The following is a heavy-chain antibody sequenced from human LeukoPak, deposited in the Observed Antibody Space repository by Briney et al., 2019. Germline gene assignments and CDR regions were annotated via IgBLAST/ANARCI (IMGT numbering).Heavy chain of an antibody. D-gene: IGHD2-2*01. J-gene: IGHJ6*03. CDR3: ARDPDIVVVPAADYYYYYMDV. CDR2: IIPIFGTA. CDR1: GGTFSSYA. Sequence: ASVKVSCKASGGTFSSYAISWVRQAPGQGLEWMGGIIPIFGTANYAQKFQGRVTITTDESTSTAYMELSSLRSDDTAVYYCARDPDIVVVPAADYYYYYMDVWGKGTTVTVSS. V-gene: IGHV1-69*05.